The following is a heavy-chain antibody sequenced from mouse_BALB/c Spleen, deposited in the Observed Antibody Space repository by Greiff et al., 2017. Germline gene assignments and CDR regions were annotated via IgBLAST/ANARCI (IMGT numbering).Heavy chain of an antibody. CDR2: ISSGGSCT. D-gene: IGHD2-3*01. Sequence: EVMVVESGGDLVKPGGSLKLSCAASGFTFSSYGMSWVRQTPDKRLEWVATISSGGSCTYYPDSVKGRFTISRDNAKNTLYLQMSSLKSEDTAMYYCARGSDGYYLYYAMDYWGQGTSVTVSS. J-gene: IGHJ4*01. CDR3: ARGSDGYYLYYAMDY. V-gene: IGHV5-6*01. CDR1: GFTFSSYG.